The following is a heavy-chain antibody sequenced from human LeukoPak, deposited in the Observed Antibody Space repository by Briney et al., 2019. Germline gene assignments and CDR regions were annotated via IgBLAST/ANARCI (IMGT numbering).Heavy chain of an antibody. CDR1: GFTFSSYA. J-gene: IGHJ4*02. Sequence: GGSLRLSCAASGFTFSSYAMHWVRQAPGKGLEWVAVISYDGSNKYYADSVKGRFTISRDNSNNTLYVQMNSLRAEDTAVYYCASCYYYDSSAYYYGIDYWGQGTLVTVSS. V-gene: IGHV3-30-3*01. D-gene: IGHD3-22*01. CDR3: ASCYYYDSSAYYYGIDY. CDR2: ISYDGSNK.